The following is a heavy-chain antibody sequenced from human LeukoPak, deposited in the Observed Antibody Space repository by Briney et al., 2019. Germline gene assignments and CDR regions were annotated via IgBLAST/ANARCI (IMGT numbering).Heavy chain of an antibody. J-gene: IGHJ6*04. D-gene: IGHD3-10*01. CDR1: GGSVSSGSYY. V-gene: IGHV4-61*01. Sequence: KPSETLSLTCTVSGGSVSSGSYYWSWIRQPPGKGLEWIGYIYYSGSTNYNPSLKSRVTISVDTSKNQFSLKLSSVTAADTAVYYCARGPSSRGVIIKNYYYGMDVWGKGTTVTVSS. CDR2: IYYSGST. CDR3: ARGPSSRGVIIKNYYYGMDV.